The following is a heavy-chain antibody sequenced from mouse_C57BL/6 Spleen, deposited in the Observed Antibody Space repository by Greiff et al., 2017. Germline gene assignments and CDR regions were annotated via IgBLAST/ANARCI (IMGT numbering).Heavy chain of an antibody. D-gene: IGHD2-5*01. J-gene: IGHJ2*01. CDR1: GFNIKDYY. Sequence: DVKLVESGAELVKPGASVKLSCTASGFNIKDYYMHWVKQRTEQGLEWIGRIDPEDGETKYAPKFQGKATITADTSSNTAYRQLSSLTSEDTAVYCCAGSDSNYLLNCWGQGTTLTVSS. CDR3: AGSDSNYLLNC. V-gene: IGHV14-2*01. CDR2: IDPEDGET.